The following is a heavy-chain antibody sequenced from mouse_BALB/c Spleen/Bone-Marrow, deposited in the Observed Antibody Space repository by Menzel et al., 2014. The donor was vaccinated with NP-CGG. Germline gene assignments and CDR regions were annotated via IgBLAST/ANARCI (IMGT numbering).Heavy chain of an antibody. Sequence: EVKLMESGGGLVQPGGPLKLSCATSGFTFSDYYMYWVRQTPEKRLEWVAYISNGGGSTYYPDTVKGRFTTSRDNAKNTLYLQMSRLKSEDTAMYYCARRGWYYAMDYWGQGTSVTVSS. CDR2: ISNGGGST. J-gene: IGHJ4*01. CDR1: GFTFSDYY. D-gene: IGHD2-3*01. CDR3: ARRGWYYAMDY. V-gene: IGHV5-12*02.